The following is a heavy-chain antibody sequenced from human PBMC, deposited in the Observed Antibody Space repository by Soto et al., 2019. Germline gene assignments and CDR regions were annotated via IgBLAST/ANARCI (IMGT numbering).Heavy chain of an antibody. J-gene: IGHJ4*02. CDR2: INPSGGST. D-gene: IGHD2-21*02. CDR1: GYTFTIYY. CDR3: ARVLLSGDPFIGVDY. Sequence: ASVKVSCKASGYTFTIYYMHWVLQAPGQGLEWMGIINPSGGSTSYAQKFQGRVTMTRDTSTSTVYMELSSLRSEDTAVYYCARVLLSGDPFIGVDYWGQGTLVTVSS. V-gene: IGHV1-46*03.